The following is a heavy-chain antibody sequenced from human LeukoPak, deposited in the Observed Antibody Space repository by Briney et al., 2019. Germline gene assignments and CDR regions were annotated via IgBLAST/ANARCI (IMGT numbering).Heavy chain of an antibody. CDR3: AKATGITGTTEPFDY. CDR1: GFTFDDYA. D-gene: IGHD1-7*01. V-gene: IGHV3-9*01. Sequence: GGSLRLSCAASGFTFDDYAMHWVRQAPGKGLEWVSGISWTSGSIGYADSVKGRFTISRDNAKNSLYLQMNSLRAEDTALYYCAKATGITGTTEPFDYWGQGTLVTVSS. CDR2: ISWTSGSI. J-gene: IGHJ4*02.